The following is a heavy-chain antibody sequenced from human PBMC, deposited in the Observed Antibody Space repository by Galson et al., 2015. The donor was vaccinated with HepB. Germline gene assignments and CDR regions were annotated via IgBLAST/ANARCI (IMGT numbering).Heavy chain of an antibody. Sequence: SLRLSCAASGFTFSSYEMNWVRQAPGKGLEWDSYISSSGSTIYYADSVKGRFTISRDNSKNTLYLQMNSLRAEDTAVYYCARDWRGYCSGGSCYPSFWGQGTLVTVSS. J-gene: IGHJ4*02. CDR2: ISSSGSTI. V-gene: IGHV3-48*03. D-gene: IGHD2-15*01. CDR1: GFTFSSYE. CDR3: ARDWRGYCSGGSCYPSF.